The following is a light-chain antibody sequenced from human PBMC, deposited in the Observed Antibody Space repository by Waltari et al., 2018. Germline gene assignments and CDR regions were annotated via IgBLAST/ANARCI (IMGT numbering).Light chain of an antibody. V-gene: IGKV1-39*01. CDR2: AAS. CDR3: QQSYSTLPWT. Sequence: DIQLTQSPSSLSASVGDRDTISCRASQSISSDLKWYQQKPGKGPKLLSYAASRLQSGVPSRFSGSGSWTDFTLTIRSLQPEHSATYSCQQSYSTLPWTFGQGTKVEIK. J-gene: IGKJ1*01. CDR1: QSISSD.